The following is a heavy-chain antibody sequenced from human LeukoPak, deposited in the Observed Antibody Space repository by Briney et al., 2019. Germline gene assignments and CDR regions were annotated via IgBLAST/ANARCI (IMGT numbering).Heavy chain of an antibody. D-gene: IGHD3-10*01. CDR3: ARYYASGRDFDY. CDR1: GGSIRNGDYY. J-gene: IGHJ4*02. CDR2: INYSGNT. Sequence: SQTLSLTRTVSGGSIRNGDYYWSWIRQHPGKGLEWIGYINYSGNTYYNPSLKSRLTISVDTSKNQFSLKLSSVTAADTALYYCARYYASGRDFDYWGQGTLVTVSS. V-gene: IGHV4-31*03.